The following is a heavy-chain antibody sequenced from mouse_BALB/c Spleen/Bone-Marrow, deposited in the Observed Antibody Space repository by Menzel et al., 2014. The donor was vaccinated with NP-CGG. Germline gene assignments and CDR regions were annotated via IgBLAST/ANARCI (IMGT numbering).Heavy chain of an antibody. V-gene: IGHV7-3*02. D-gene: IGHD6-1*01. CDR1: GFTFTNYF. J-gene: IGHJ2*01. CDR3: ARDYNGYFDS. CDR2: IRNKANGYTT. Sequence: EVQVVESGGGLVQPGGSLRLSCTTSGFTFTNYFMTWVRQPPGKALEWLGFIRNKANGYTTEYNPSVKGRFTISRDNSQGIFYLQMNTLRAEDSAIYYCARDYNGYFDSWGQGTTLTVSS.